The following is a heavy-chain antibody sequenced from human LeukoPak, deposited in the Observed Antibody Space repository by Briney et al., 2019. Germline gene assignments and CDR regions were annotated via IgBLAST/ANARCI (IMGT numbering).Heavy chain of an antibody. Sequence: PGGSLRLSCAASGFTFSSYAMSWVRQAPGKGLEWVSAISGSGGSTYYADSVKGRSTISRDNSKNTLYLQMNSLRAEDRAVYYCAKDDLVGAYGPFDYWGQGTLVTVSS. CDR3: AKDDLVGAYGPFDY. J-gene: IGHJ4*02. D-gene: IGHD1-26*01. CDR1: GFTFSSYA. CDR2: ISGSGGST. V-gene: IGHV3-23*01.